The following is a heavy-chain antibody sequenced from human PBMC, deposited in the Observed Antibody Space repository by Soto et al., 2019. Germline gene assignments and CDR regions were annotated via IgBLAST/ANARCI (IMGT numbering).Heavy chain of an antibody. Sequence: GASVKVSCKASGYTFNTLDINWVRQATGQGLEWMGWMNPNSGNTGYAQKFQGRVTMTRNTSISTAYMELSSLRSEDTAVYYCARGIQAGFDYWGHGTLVTVSS. J-gene: IGHJ4*01. CDR2: MNPNSGNT. V-gene: IGHV1-8*01. CDR3: ARGIQAGFDY. CDR1: GYTFNTLD.